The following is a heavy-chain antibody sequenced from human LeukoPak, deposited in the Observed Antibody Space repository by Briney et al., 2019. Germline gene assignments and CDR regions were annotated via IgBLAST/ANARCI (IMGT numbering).Heavy chain of an antibody. CDR3: ARSTWIQLTSFDD. D-gene: IGHD5-18*01. Sequence: SETLSLTCAVSGGSMGSSSDYWGWIRQSPGKGLEWIGSIEYSGSTFYSPSLKSRVTISADTSKNKFSLRLNSVTAADTAVYYCARSTWIQLTSFDDWGQGTLVTASS. CDR1: GGSMGSSSDY. J-gene: IGHJ4*02. CDR2: IEYSGST. V-gene: IGHV4-39*01.